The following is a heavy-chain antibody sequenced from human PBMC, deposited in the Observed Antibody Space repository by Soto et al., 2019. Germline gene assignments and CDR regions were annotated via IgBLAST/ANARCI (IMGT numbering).Heavy chain of an antibody. V-gene: IGHV4-39*07. Sequence: SETLSLTCTVSGGSITSSSYYWGWIRQPPGKGLEWIGSIYYSGSIYYNPSLKSRVTISVDTSKNQFYLRLSSVAAADTAFYYCARVIGGRKLFDYWGQGTLVTVSS. CDR2: IYYSGSI. D-gene: IGHD3-16*01. CDR1: GGSITSSSYY. CDR3: ARVIGGRKLFDY. J-gene: IGHJ4*02.